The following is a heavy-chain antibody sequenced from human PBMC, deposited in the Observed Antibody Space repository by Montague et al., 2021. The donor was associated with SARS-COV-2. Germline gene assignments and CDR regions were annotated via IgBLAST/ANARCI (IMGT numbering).Heavy chain of an antibody. CDR2: IYYSGST. V-gene: IGHV4-59*01. CDR1: GGSISSYY. J-gene: IGHJ3*02. Sequence: SETLSLTCTVSGGSISSYYWSWIRQLPGKGLEWIGYIYYSGSTNYNPSLKSRVTISVDTSKNQFSLKLSSVTAADTAVYCARGFDIWGQGTMVTVSS. CDR3: ARGFDI.